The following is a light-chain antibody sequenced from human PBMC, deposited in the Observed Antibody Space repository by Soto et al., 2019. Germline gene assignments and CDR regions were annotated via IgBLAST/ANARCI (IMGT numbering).Light chain of an antibody. CDR3: CSYTSASTYV. CDR1: SSDVAYYNY. V-gene: IGLV2-14*01. CDR2: DVT. Sequence: QSVLTQPASVSGSPGQSITISCTGTSSDVAYYNYVSWYQQHPGKAPKLMIYDVTYRPSGVSNRFSGSKSGNTASLTISGLQAEDDADYYCCSYTSASTYVFGTGTKLTVL. J-gene: IGLJ1*01.